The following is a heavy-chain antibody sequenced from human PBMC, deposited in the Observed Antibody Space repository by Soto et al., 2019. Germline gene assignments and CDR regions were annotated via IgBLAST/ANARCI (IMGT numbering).Heavy chain of an antibody. CDR3: AREPNNHRDGNYVRWFDP. Sequence: GGSLRLSCAASGFTFSDYYMNWVRQAPGKGLEWVSSISSDSTIYYGDSVKGRFTISRDNAKNSLYLRMNSLRAEDTAVYYCAREPNNHRDGNYVRWFDPWGQGTLVTVSS. J-gene: IGHJ5*02. D-gene: IGHD4-4*01. CDR1: GFTFSDYY. V-gene: IGHV3-11*04. CDR2: ISSDSTI.